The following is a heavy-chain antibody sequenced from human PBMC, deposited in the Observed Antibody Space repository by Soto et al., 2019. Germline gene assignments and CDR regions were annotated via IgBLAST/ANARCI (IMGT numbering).Heavy chain of an antibody. CDR3: ASEHRARIAAAEPYYYYGMDV. J-gene: IGHJ6*01. Sequence: EVQLVESGGGLVQPGGSLRLSCAASGFTFSSYWMSWVRQAPGKGLEWVANIKQDGSEKYYVDSVKGRFTISRDNAKNSLYLQMNILRAEDTAVYYCASEHRARIAAAEPYYYYGMDVW. CDR1: GFTFSSYW. V-gene: IGHV3-7*01. CDR2: IKQDGSEK. D-gene: IGHD6-13*01.